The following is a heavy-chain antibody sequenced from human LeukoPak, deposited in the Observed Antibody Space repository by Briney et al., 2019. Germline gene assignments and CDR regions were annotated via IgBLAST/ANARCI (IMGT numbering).Heavy chain of an antibody. CDR1: GSTFSRHW. D-gene: IGHD2-15*01. CDR3: ARDNGWSADF. Sequence: PGGSLRLSCAASGSTFSRHWMYWVRQAPGKGLEWVANIKQDGSAKPYVDSVKGRFTISRDNAKNSLFLQMNSLRAEDTAVYYCARDNGWSADFWGQGTLVTVSS. J-gene: IGHJ4*02. CDR2: IKQDGSAK. V-gene: IGHV3-7*03.